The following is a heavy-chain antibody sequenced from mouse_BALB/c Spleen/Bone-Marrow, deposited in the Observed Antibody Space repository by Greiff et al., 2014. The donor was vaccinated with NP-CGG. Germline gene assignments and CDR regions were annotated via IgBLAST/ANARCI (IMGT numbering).Heavy chain of an antibody. D-gene: IGHD2-1*01. V-gene: IGHV2-5-1*01. J-gene: IGHJ4*01. CDR3: AKRGGGNYESYYAMDY. CDR2: IWGSGST. CDR1: GFSLTDYG. Sequence: VQRVESGPSLVQPSQSLSITCTVSGFSLTDYGVHWVRQSPGKGLEWLGLIWGSGSTDYNPAFMSRLSITKDNSKSQVFFKTNIRQADDAAIYYCAKRGGGNYESYYAMDYWGQGTSVTVSS.